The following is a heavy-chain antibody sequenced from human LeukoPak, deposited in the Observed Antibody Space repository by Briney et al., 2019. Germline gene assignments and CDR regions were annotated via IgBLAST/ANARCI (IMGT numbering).Heavy chain of an antibody. CDR1: GFTFSSYRMN. J-gene: IGHJ6*03. CDR2: IYYSGST. Sequence: PGGSLRLSCAASGFTFSSYRMNWVRQPPGKGLEWIGSIYYSGSTYYNPSLKSRVTISVDTSKNQFSLKLSSVTAADTAVYYCATLGGYCSSTSCYNYMDVWGKGTTVTVSS. CDR3: ATLGGYCSSTSCYNYMDV. D-gene: IGHD2-2*02. V-gene: IGHV4-39*01.